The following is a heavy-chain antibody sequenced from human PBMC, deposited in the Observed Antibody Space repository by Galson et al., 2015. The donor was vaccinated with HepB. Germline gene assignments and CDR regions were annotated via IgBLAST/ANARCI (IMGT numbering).Heavy chain of an antibody. V-gene: IGHV3-21*01. CDR2: ISSSSSYI. J-gene: IGHJ5*02. Sequence: SLRLSCAASGFTFSSYSINWVRQAPGKGLEWVSSISSSSSYIYYADSVKGRFTISRDNAKNSLYLQMNSLRAEDTAVYYCARDFIAAAGTYRWFDPWGQGTLVTVSS. CDR1: GFTFSSYS. D-gene: IGHD6-13*01. CDR3: ARDFIAAAGTYRWFDP.